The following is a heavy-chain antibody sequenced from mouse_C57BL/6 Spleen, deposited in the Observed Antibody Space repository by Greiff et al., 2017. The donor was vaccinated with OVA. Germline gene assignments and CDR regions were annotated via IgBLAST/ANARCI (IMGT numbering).Heavy chain of an antibody. V-gene: IGHV1-55*01. J-gene: IGHJ3*01. CDR1: GYTFTSYW. Sequence: QVQLQQPGAELVKPGASVKMSCKASGYTFTSYWMTWVKQRPGQGLEWIGDIYPGSGSTNYNEKFKSKATLTVDTSSSTAYIQLSSLTSEDSGVYYCARKWAYWGQGTMVTVSA. CDR2: IYPGSGST. CDR3: ARKWAY. D-gene: IGHD1-3*01.